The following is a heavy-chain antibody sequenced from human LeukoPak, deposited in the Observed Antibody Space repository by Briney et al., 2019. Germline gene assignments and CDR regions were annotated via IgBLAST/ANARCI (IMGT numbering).Heavy chain of an antibody. CDR3: ARVRQRYSSGWDYYMDV. CDR1: GGSISSYY. Sequence: SETLSLTCTVSGGSISSYYWSWIRQPPGKGLEWIGYIYYSGSTNYNPSLKSRVTISVDTSKNQFSLKLSSVTAADTAVYYCARVRQRYSSGWDYYMDVWGKGTTVTVSS. D-gene: IGHD6-25*01. CDR2: IYYSGST. V-gene: IGHV4-59*01. J-gene: IGHJ6*03.